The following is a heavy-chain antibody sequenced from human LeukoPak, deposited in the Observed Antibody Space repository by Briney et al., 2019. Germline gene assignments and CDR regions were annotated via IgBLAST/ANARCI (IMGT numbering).Heavy chain of an antibody. Sequence: GESLKISCQASGYSFTSSWIGWARQLPGKGLEWMAIINPGDSDTRYSPSFQGQVTISADKSISTVYLQWGSLKASDTAMYYCARQPGAGWFDPWGQGTLVTVSS. V-gene: IGHV5-51*01. CDR3: ARQPGAGWFDP. J-gene: IGHJ5*02. CDR1: GYSFTSSW. D-gene: IGHD3-10*01. CDR2: INPGDSDT.